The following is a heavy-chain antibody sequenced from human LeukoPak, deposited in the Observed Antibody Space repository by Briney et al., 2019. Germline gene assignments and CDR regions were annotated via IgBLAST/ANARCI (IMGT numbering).Heavy chain of an antibody. CDR3: ARATTYDILTGYSDY. CDR2: ISSSSSYI. V-gene: IGHV3-21*01. Sequence: PGGSLRLSCAASGFTFSSYSMNWVRQAPGKGLEWVSSISSSSSYIYYADLVKGRFTISRDNAKKSLFLQMNSLRAEDTAVYYCARATTYDILTGYSDYWGQGTLVTVSS. CDR1: GFTFSSYS. J-gene: IGHJ4*02. D-gene: IGHD3-9*01.